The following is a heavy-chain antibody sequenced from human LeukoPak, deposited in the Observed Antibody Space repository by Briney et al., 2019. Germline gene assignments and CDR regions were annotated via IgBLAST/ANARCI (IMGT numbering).Heavy chain of an antibody. D-gene: IGHD3-9*01. CDR2: ISGSGGST. CDR3: ARGAYDIFQGNWFDP. V-gene: IGHV3-23*01. J-gene: IGHJ5*02. CDR1: GFTFSSYA. Sequence: LSGGSLRLSCAASGFTFSSYAMSWVRQAPGKGLEWVSAISGSGGSTYYADSVKGRFTISRDNSKNTLYLQMNSLRAEDTAVYYCARGAYDIFQGNWFDPWGQGTLVTVSS.